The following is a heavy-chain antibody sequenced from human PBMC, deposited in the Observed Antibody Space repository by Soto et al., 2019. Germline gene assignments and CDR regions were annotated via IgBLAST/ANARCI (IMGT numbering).Heavy chain of an antibody. D-gene: IGHD2-2*01. V-gene: IGHV4-34*01. CDR2: INHSGST. J-gene: IGHJ5*02. Sequence: QVQLQQWGAGLLKPSETLSLTCAVYGGSFSGYYWSWIRQPPGKGLEWIGEINHSGSTNYNPSLTXXVTISVATSKXXFXLXXSSVTAADTAVYYCATLSRSDIVVVPAAMRGWFDPWGQGTLVTVSS. CDR3: ATLSRSDIVVVPAAMRGWFDP. CDR1: GGSFSGYY.